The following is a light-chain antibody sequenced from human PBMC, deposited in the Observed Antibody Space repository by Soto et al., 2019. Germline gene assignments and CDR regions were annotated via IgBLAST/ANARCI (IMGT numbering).Light chain of an antibody. V-gene: IGLV2-11*01. CDR2: DVS. CDR3: FSFAGSYTIV. Sequence: QSALTQPRSVSGSPGQSVTISCTGTASDVGGYSYVSWYQQHPGKVPKLIIYDVSKWPSGVPDRFSGSKSGNTASLAISGIQAEDEGDYYCFSFAGSYTIVFGTGTQLTVL. CDR1: ASDVGGYSY. J-gene: IGLJ6*01.